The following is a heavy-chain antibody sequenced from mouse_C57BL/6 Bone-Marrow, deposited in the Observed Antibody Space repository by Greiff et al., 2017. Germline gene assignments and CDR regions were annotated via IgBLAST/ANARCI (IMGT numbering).Heavy chain of an antibody. CDR3: ARGRYYSNQFDY. CDR1: GYTFTSYG. V-gene: IGHV1-81*01. CDR2: IYPRSGNT. J-gene: IGHJ2*01. Sequence: VQLQQSGAELARPGASVKLSCKASGYTFTSYGISWVKLRTGQGLEWIGEIYPRSGNTYYNEKFKGKATLTADKSSSTAYMELRSLTSEDSAVYFCARGRYYSNQFDYWGQGTTLTVSS. D-gene: IGHD2-5*01.